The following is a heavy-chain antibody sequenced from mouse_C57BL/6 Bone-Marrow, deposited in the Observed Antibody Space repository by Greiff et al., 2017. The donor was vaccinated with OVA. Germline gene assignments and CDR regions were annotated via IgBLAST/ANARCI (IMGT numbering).Heavy chain of an antibody. J-gene: IGHJ2*01. CDR3: VLLYDYLFDY. CDR1: GYTFTSYW. CDR2: IYPGSGSN. D-gene: IGHD2-4*01. V-gene: IGHV1-55*01. Sequence: QVQLQQPGAELVKPGASVKMSCKASGYTFTSYWITWVKQRPGQGLEWIGDIYPGSGSNTYNEKVTSKATLTVDTSSSTAYMQLSSLTSEDSAVYYCVLLYDYLFDYWGQGTTLTVSS.